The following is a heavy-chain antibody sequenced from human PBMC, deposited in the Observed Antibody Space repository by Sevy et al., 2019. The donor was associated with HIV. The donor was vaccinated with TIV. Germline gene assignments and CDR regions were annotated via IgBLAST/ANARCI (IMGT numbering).Heavy chain of an antibody. CDR2: INSDETST. CDR1: GFSFSRFW. CDR3: ARRDGYTRRAFDM. D-gene: IGHD5-12*01. Sequence: GGSLRLSCAASGFSFSRFWMHWVRQAPGKGLVWVSRINSDETSTSYADSVKGRITIFRDNARHTLFLQMNSLTVEDTAVYYCARRDGYTRRAFDMWGQGTMVTVSS. V-gene: IGHV3-74*01. J-gene: IGHJ3*02.